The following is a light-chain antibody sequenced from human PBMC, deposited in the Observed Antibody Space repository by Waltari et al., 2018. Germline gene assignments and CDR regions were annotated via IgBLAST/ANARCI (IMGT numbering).Light chain of an antibody. J-gene: IGLJ1*01. CDR1: KLGNKY. CDR2: QNN. V-gene: IGLV3-1*01. Sequence: SYELTQPPSVSVSPGQTANITCSGDKLGNKYVCWFQQKPGQSPLLVIFQNNRLPSGIPERFSGSNSGNTATLTISGTQVMDEADFYCQAWDSSTAVFGSGTKVTVL. CDR3: QAWDSSTAV.